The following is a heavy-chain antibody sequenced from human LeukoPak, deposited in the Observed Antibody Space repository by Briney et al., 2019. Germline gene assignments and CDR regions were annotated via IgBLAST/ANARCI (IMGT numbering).Heavy chain of an antibody. CDR2: IYSGGST. CDR1: GFTVSSNY. CDR3: ARGGIPTGPYYYFYYMDV. J-gene: IGHJ6*03. D-gene: IGHD3-10*01. V-gene: IGHV3-53*01. Sequence: GGSLRLSCAAPGFTVSSNYMSWVRQAPGKGLEWVSVIYSGGSTYYADSVKGRFTISRDNSKNTLYLQMNSLRAEDTAVYYCARGGIPTGPYYYFYYMDVWGKGTAVTVSS.